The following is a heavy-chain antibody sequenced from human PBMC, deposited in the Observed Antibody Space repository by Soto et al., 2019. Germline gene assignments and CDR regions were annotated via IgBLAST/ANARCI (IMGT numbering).Heavy chain of an antibody. CDR1: EYSFNTYW. CDR3: ATTNGAYGDY. V-gene: IGHV5-51*01. Sequence: PGESLKISFQGSEYSFNTYWIAWVRQMPGKGLEWMGIMYPDDSDTRYSPSFQGQVTISADKSSNTAYLQWTTLKPSDTATYYCATTNGAYGDYWGQGTLVTVSS. CDR2: MYPDDSDT. D-gene: IGHD2-8*01. J-gene: IGHJ4*02.